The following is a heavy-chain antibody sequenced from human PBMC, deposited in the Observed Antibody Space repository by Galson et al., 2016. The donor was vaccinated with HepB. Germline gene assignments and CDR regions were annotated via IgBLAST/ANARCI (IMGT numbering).Heavy chain of an antibody. CDR1: GFSFSTCA. CDR3: AKDLKDGTYYLDY. Sequence: SLRLSCAASGFSFSTCAMTWVRQAPGKGLEWVAAISGSGAAKYSADSVQGRSSITRDNAKNTLYLQMNRLRVEDTAVYFCAKDLKDGTYYLDYWGQGTLVTV. D-gene: IGHD1-7*01. CDR2: ISGSGAAK. V-gene: IGHV3-23*01. J-gene: IGHJ4*02.